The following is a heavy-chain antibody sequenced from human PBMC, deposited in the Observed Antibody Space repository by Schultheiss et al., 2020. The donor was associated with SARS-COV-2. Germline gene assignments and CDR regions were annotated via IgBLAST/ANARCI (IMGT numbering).Heavy chain of an antibody. V-gene: IGHV4-38-2*01. CDR3: ARGIIVNWFDP. J-gene: IGHJ5*02. D-gene: IGHD1-26*01. CDR1: GFTFDDYA. Sequence: GSLRLSCAASGFTFDDYAMHWVRQAPGKGLEWIGSIYHSGSTNYNPSLKSRVTISVDKSKNQFSLKLSSVTAADTAVYYCARGIIVNWFDPWGQGTLVTVSS. CDR2: IYHSGST.